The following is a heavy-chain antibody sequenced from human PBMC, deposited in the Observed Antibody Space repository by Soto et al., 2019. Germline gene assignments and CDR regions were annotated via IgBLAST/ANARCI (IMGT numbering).Heavy chain of an antibody. CDR3: ATHKNRHSKGSDY. CDR1: GYTFTYRY. J-gene: IGHJ4*02. Sequence: SVKVSCKASGYTFTYRYLHWVRQAPGQALEWMGWITPFNGNTNYAQKFQDRVTITRDRSMSTAYMELSSLRSEDTAMYYCATHKNRHSKGSDYWGQGTLVTIST. CDR2: ITPFNGNT. V-gene: IGHV1-45*02. D-gene: IGHD6-6*01.